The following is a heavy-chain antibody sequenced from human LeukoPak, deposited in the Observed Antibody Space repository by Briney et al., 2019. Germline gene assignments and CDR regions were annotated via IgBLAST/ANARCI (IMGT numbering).Heavy chain of an antibody. Sequence: GGSLRLSCAASGFKFSGYTMNWVRQAPGKGLEWVSSINTLSNDIYYADSVKGRFTISRDNAKNSLYLQMNSLRAEDMALYYCAKDIGAHIVGATSFDYWGQGTLVTVSS. CDR2: INTLSNDI. V-gene: IGHV3-21*04. D-gene: IGHD1-26*01. CDR3: AKDIGAHIVGATSFDY. CDR1: GFKFSGYT. J-gene: IGHJ4*02.